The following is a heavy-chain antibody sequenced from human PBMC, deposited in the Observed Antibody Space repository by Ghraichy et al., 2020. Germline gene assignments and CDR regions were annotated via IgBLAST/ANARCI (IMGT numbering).Heavy chain of an antibody. V-gene: IGHV5-51*01. CDR3: ARHEGPIGWNYEANWFDP. J-gene: IGHJ5*02. CDR1: GYSFTSYW. Sequence: GESLNISCKGSGYSFTSYWIGWVRQMPGKGLEWMGIIYPGDSDTRYSPSFQGQVTISADKSISTAYLQWSSLKASDTAMYYCARHEGPIGWNYEANWFDPWGQGTLVTVSS. D-gene: IGHD1-7*01. CDR2: IYPGDSDT.